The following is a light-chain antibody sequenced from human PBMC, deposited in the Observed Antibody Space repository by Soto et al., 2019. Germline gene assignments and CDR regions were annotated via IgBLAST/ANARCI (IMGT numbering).Light chain of an antibody. J-gene: IGLJ2*01. CDR3: CSYTGSYTGV. Sequence: QPVLTQPRSVSGSPGQSVTISCTGTSSDVGGYNYVSWYQQRPDKAPKLIIYDINKRPSGVPDRFSGSKSGNTASLTISGLQAEDEADYYCCSYTGSYTGVFGGGTKLTVL. V-gene: IGLV2-11*01. CDR1: SSDVGGYNY. CDR2: DIN.